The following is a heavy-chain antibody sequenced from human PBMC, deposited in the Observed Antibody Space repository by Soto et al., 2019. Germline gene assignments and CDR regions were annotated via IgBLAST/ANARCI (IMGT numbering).Heavy chain of an antibody. J-gene: IGHJ3*02. V-gene: IGHV1-69*13. CDR1: GGTFSSYA. Sequence: ASVKVSCKASGGTFSSYAISWVRQAPGQGLEWMGGIIPIFGTANYAQKFQGRVTITADESTSTAYMELSSLRSEDTAVYYCALASGYVWGSYRYAFDIWGQGTMVTVSS. D-gene: IGHD3-16*02. CDR3: ALASGYVWGSYRYAFDI. CDR2: IIPIFGTA.